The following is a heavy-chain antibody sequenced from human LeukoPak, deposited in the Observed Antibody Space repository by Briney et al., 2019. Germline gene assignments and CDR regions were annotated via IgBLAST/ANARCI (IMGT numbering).Heavy chain of an antibody. D-gene: IGHD3-22*01. J-gene: IGHJ6*03. Sequence: SETLSLTCKVSGGSISSSNNYHWGWIRQPPGKGLEWIGSIYYSGSTYYNPSLKTRVTISVDTSKDQFSLKVTSVTAADTAVYYCARVDSYYYMDVWGKGTTVTVSS. CDR3: ARVDSYYYMDV. CDR2: IYYSGST. CDR1: GGSISSSNNYH. V-gene: IGHV4-39*07.